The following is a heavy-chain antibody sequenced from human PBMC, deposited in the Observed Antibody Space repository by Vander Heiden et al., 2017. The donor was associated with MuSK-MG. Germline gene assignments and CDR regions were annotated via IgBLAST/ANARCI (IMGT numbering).Heavy chain of an antibody. CDR3: ARRAVAGSWFDP. Sequence: QVQLVQSGAEVKKPGSSVKVSCKASGGTFSSYAISWVRQAPGQGLEWMGGIIPIFGTANYAQKFQGRVTITADESTSTAYMELRSMRSEDTAVYYCARRAVAGSWFDPWGQGTLVTVSS. CDR1: GGTFSSYA. V-gene: IGHV1-69*01. CDR2: IIPIFGTA. D-gene: IGHD6-19*01. J-gene: IGHJ5*02.